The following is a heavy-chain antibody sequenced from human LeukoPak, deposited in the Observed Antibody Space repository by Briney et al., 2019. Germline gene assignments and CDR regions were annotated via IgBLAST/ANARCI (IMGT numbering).Heavy chain of an antibody. Sequence: PVASVKVSCKASGYTFTSDGISWVRQAPGPGLEWMGWISAYNGNTNYAKKLQGRVTLTTDTSKSLACMELRSMRSDDRAVYYCARGLSYYYDSSGYTCWGQGTLLTVS. CDR3: ARGLSYYYDSSGYTC. CDR1: GYTFTSDG. V-gene: IGHV1-18*01. J-gene: IGHJ1*01. D-gene: IGHD3-22*01. CDR2: ISAYNGNT.